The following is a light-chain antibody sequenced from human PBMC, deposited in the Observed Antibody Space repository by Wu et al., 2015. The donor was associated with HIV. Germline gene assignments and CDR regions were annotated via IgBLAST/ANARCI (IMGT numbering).Light chain of an antibody. CDR1: QSVSSSY. CDR2: GAS. CDR3: QQYVDSPVT. V-gene: IGKV3-20*01. J-gene: IGKJ2*01. Sequence: EIVLTQSPGTLSLSPGERATLSCRASQSVSSSYLAWYQQKPGQAPRLLIYGASSRATGIPQRFSGSGSGTYFTLTINRLEPEDFAVYYCQQYVDSPVTFGQGTKVE.